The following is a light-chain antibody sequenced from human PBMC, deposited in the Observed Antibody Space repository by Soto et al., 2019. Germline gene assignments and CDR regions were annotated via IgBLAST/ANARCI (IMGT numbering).Light chain of an antibody. V-gene: IGKV3-11*01. CDR2: DAS. CDR1: QSVSSY. CDR3: QQRSDWPST. Sequence: EILLTQSPATLSLSPGERATLSCRASQSVSSYLVWYQQKPGQVPRLLIYDASNRATGIPARFGGSGSGTDFTLTIRSLEPEDSAVYYCQQRSDWPSTFGGGTKVEIK. J-gene: IGKJ4*01.